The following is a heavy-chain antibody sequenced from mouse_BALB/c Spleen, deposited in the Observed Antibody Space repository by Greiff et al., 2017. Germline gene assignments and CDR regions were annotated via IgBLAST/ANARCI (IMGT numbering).Heavy chain of an antibody. D-gene: IGHD1-1*01. V-gene: IGHV1S81*02. J-gene: IGHJ2*01. CDR2: INPSNGGT. Sequence: QVQLQQSGAELVKPGASVKLSCKASGYTFTSYYMYWVKQRPGQGLEWIGEINPSNGGTNFNEKFKSKATLTVDKSSSTAYMQLSSLTSEDSAVYYCTLYYYGSSYFDYWGQGTTLTVSS. CDR1: GYTFTSYY. CDR3: TLYYYGSSYFDY.